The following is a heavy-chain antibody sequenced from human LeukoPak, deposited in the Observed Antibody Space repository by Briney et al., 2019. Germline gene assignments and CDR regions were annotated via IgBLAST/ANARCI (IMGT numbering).Heavy chain of an antibody. Sequence: GGSLRLSCAASGFTFSSYWLSWVRQAPGKGLEWVANIKQDGSEKYYVDSVKGRFTISRDNAKNSLYLQMNSLRAEDTAVYYCARVDSSGWEYYFDYWGQGTLGTVSS. CDR2: IKQDGSEK. D-gene: IGHD6-19*01. CDR1: GFTFSSYW. V-gene: IGHV3-7*01. J-gene: IGHJ4*02. CDR3: ARVDSSGWEYYFDY.